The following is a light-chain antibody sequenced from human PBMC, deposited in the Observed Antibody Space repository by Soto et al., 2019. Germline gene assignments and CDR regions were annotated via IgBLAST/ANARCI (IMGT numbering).Light chain of an antibody. CDR3: KSYTTSSTYV. CDR2: EVS. CDR1: SSDVGAYNY. V-gene: IGLV2-14*01. J-gene: IGLJ1*01. Sequence: QSALTQPASVSGSPGQSITISCTGTSSDVGAYNYLSWYQQHTGKAPKLMIYEVSNRPSGVSNRFSGSKSGNTASLTISGLQAEDEADYFCKSYTTSSTYVFGPGTKVTVL.